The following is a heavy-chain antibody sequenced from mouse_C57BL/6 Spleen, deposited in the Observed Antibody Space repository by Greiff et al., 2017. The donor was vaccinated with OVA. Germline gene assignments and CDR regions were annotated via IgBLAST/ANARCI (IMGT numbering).Heavy chain of an antibody. CDR3: YYGSSYGY. V-gene: IGHV1-11*01. CDR2: IYPVSGET. CDR1: GYTFTDHI. D-gene: IGHD1-1*01. Sequence: QVQLQQSGAELASPGASVPLSCKASGYTFTDHIMNWVKKRPGKGLEWIGRIYPVSGETTYNQKFLGKATFSVYRSYSTVYMVLNSLTSEDPAVYYCYYGSSYGYWGQGTTLTVSS. J-gene: IGHJ2*01.